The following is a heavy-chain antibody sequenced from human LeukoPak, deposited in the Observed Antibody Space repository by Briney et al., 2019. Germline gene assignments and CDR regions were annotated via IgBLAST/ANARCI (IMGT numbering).Heavy chain of an antibody. Sequence: GASVKVSCKASGYTFTGYYMHWVRQAPGQGLEWMGWINPNSGGTNYAQKFQGRVTMTRDTSISTAYTELSRLRSDDTAVYYCARREWLVDYGMDVWGQGTTVTVSS. CDR1: GYTFTGYY. J-gene: IGHJ6*02. CDR2: INPNSGGT. CDR3: ARREWLVDYGMDV. V-gene: IGHV1-2*02. D-gene: IGHD6-19*01.